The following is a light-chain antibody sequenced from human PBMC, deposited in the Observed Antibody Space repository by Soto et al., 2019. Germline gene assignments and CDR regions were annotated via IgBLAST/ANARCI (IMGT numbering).Light chain of an antibody. CDR1: QGIRNY. CDR3: QKYNSDPPWT. Sequence: DIQMTQSPSSLSASVGDRVTITCRASQGIRNYLAWYQQKPGKVPKLLIYGASTLQSAVPSRFSGSASGTDFALTINSLQPEDVATYYCQKYNSDPPWTFGQGTKVEIK. J-gene: IGKJ1*01. CDR2: GAS. V-gene: IGKV1-27*01.